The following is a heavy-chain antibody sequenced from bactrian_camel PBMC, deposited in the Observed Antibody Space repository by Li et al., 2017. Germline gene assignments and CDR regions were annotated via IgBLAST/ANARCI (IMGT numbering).Heavy chain of an antibody. CDR2: TYASGTVT. V-gene: IGHV3-2*01. CDR1: GFTFSSYY. J-gene: IGHJ4*01. Sequence: VQLVESGGGSVPAGGSLTLSCTASGFTFSSYYTTWVRQAPGKGLEWVSGTYASGTVTFYGDSVKGRFTISRDDAKNTVHLQMNNLKSEDTALYFCAAGVYYTSLDLSKFTYWGQGTMTPTTGVRGPRSPSP. CDR3: AAGVYYTSLDLSKFTYWGQGTMTPTT. D-gene: IGHD2*01.